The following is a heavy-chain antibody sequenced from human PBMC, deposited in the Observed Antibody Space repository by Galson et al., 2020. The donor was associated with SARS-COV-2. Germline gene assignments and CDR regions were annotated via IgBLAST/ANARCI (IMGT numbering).Heavy chain of an antibody. CDR2: ISYDGSNK. V-gene: IGHV3-30*04. Sequence: GGSLRLSCAASGFTFSSYAMHCVRQAPGKGLEWVAVISYDGSNKYYADSVKGRFTISRDNSKNTLYLQMNSLRAEDTAVYYCARDLTRYDILTGLDYWGQGTLVTVSS. CDR1: GFTFSSYA. CDR3: ARDLTRYDILTGLDY. J-gene: IGHJ4*02. D-gene: IGHD3-9*01.